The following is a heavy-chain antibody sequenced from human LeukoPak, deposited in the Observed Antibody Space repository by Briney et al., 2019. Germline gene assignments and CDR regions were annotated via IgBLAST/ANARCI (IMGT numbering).Heavy chain of an antibody. CDR2: ISSSGTRV. V-gene: IGHV3-48*01. CDR1: GFSFIYS. J-gene: IGHJ6*02. CDR3: ARDVPMDV. Sequence: GGSLRLSCVASGFSFIYSMNWARQAPGKGLEWVAYISSSGTRVYYADSVKGRLTISRDDAKNSPYLQMNSLRVGDTALYYCARDVPMDVWGQGTTVTVSS.